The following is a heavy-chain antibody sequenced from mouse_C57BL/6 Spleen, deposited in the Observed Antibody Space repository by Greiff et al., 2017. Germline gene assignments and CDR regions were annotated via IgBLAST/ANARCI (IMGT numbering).Heavy chain of an antibody. V-gene: IGHV5-9*01. J-gene: IGHJ1*03. CDR2: ISGGGGNT. CDR1: GFTFSSYT. CDR3: ARRGDYDCWYFDV. D-gene: IGHD2-4*01. Sequence: VESGGGLVKPGGSLKLSCAASGFTFSSYTMSWVRQTPGKRLEWVATISGGGGNTYSPDSVKGRFTISRDNAKHTLYLQMSSLRSEDTALYYCARRGDYDCWYFDVWGTGTTVTVSS.